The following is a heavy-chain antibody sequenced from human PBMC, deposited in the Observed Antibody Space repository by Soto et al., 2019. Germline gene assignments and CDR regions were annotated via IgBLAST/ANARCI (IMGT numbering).Heavy chain of an antibody. CDR3: ARDRSGWYDF. D-gene: IGHD6-19*01. CDR2: ISLNNGNG. CDR1: DYPFTGKR. Sequence: KVSFDTSDYPFTGKRLCWVRRAPGEGLEWMGWISLNNGNGKYAQKFQDRVTMTADTAASMVYMELRSLRSDDSAVFYCARDRSGWYDFWGQGTLVTVS. J-gene: IGHJ4*02. V-gene: IGHV1-18*01.